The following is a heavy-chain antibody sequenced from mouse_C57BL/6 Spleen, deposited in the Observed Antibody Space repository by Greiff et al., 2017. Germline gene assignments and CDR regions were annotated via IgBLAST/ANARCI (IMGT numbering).Heavy chain of an antibody. CDR1: GYTFTDYY. D-gene: IGHD4-1*01. Sequence: VQLQQSGPELVKPGASVKISCKASGYTFTDYYMNWVKQSHGKSLEWIGDINPNNGGTSYNQKFKGKATLTVDKSSSTAYMELRSLTSEDSAVYYCARRSWAFDYWGQGTTLTVSS. V-gene: IGHV1-26*01. CDR3: ARRSWAFDY. J-gene: IGHJ2*01. CDR2: INPNNGGT.